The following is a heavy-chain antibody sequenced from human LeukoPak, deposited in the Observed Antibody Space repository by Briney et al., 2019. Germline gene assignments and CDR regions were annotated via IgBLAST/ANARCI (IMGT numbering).Heavy chain of an antibody. CDR3: ARGVVVIPRGNWFDP. CDR1: GGTFSSYA. Sequence: ASVKVSCKASGGTFSSYAISWVRQAPGQGLEWMGGIIPIFGTANYAQKFQGRVTITADESTSTAYMELGSLRSEDTAVYYCARGVVVIPRGNWFDPWGQGTLVTVSS. V-gene: IGHV1-69*01. CDR2: IIPIFGTA. J-gene: IGHJ5*02. D-gene: IGHD3-22*01.